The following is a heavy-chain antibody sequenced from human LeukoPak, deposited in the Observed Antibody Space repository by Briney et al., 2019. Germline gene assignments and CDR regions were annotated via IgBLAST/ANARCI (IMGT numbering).Heavy chain of an antibody. V-gene: IGHV1-8*02. Sequence: GASVKVSCKASGYTFTSYGINWVRQATGQGLEWMGWMNPNSGHTGYAQKFQGRVTMTRNTSVSTAYMELSSLTSEDTAVYYCTRNTAGARYFQRWGQGTLVTVSS. J-gene: IGHJ1*01. CDR3: TRNTAGARYFQR. CDR2: MNPNSGHT. D-gene: IGHD5-18*01. CDR1: GYTFTSYG.